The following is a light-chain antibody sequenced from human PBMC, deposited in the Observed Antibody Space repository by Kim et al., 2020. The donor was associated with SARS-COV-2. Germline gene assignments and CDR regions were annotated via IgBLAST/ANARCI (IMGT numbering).Light chain of an antibody. J-gene: IGKJ1*01. CDR2: AAS. V-gene: IGKV1-27*01. CDR1: QGISNY. Sequence: SASVGDRVTITCRASQGISNYLAWYQQKPGKVPKLLLYAASTLQSGVPSRFSGTGSGTDFTLTIGSLQPEDVATYYCQKYYSDPSFGQGTKVDIK. CDR3: QKYYSDPS.